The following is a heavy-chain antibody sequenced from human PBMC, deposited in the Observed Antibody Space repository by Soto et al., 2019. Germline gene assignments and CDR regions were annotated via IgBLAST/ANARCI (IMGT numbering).Heavy chain of an antibody. Sequence: ASVKVSCKASGYTFTGYYMHWVRQAPGQGLEWMGWINPNSGGTNYAQKFQGRVTMTRDTSISTAYMELSRMRSDDTAVYSCARVGWNYYYGMDVWRQGTTVTVSS. J-gene: IGHJ6*02. D-gene: IGHD6-19*01. CDR2: INPNSGGT. CDR3: ARVGWNYYYGMDV. V-gene: IGHV1-2*02. CDR1: GYTFTGYY.